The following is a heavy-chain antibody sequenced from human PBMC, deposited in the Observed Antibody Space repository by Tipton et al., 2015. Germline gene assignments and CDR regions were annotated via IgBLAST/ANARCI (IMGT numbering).Heavy chain of an antibody. CDR2: VFYTGST. V-gene: IGHV4-59*01. J-gene: IGHJ4*02. D-gene: IGHD7-27*01. Sequence: TLSLTCTVSGGSISSEYWSWIRQPPGKGLAWIGYVFYTGSTYYNPSLESRVTISVDAFENQFSLKLSSVNAADTAVYYCARDRPGANYFDYWGQGTLVTVSS. CDR3: ARDRPGANYFDY. CDR1: GGSISSEY.